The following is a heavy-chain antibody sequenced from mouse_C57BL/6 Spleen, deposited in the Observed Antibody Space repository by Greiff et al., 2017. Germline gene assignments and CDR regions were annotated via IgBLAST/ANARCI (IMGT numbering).Heavy chain of an antibody. D-gene: IGHD2-5*01. CDR3: ARSDSNFSWFAY. Sequence: VKLVESGAELVKPGASVKISCKASGYAFSSYWMNWVKQRPGKGLEWIGQIYPGDGDTNYNGKFKGKATLTADKSSSTAYMQLSSLTSEDSAVYFWARSDSNFSWFAYWGQGTLVTVSA. J-gene: IGHJ3*01. CDR2: IYPGDGDT. V-gene: IGHV1-80*01. CDR1: GYAFSSYW.